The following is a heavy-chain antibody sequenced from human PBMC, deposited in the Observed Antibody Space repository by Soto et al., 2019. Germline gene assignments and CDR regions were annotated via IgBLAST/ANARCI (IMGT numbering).Heavy chain of an antibody. J-gene: IGHJ6*02. V-gene: IGHV3-48*02. CDR3: ARDLIFGVVIMYYYYGMDV. CDR2: ISSSSSTI. Sequence: GGSLRLSCAASGFTFSSYSMNWVRQAPGKGLEWVSYISSSSSTIYYADSVKGRFTISRDNAKNSLYLQMNSLRDEDTAVYYCARDLIFGVVIMYYYYGMDVWGQGTTVTVSS. CDR1: GFTFSSYS. D-gene: IGHD3-3*02.